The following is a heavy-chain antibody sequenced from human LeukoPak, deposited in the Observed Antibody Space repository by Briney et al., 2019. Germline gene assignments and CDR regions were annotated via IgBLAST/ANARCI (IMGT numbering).Heavy chain of an antibody. J-gene: IGHJ5*02. CDR1: GYSFTSYW. Sequence: GESLKISCKGSGYSFTSYWIGWVRQMPGKGLEWMGIIYPGDSDTRYSPSFQGQVTISADKSINTAYLQWSSLKASDTAMYYCVKTKNEYCSISSCVFAGLAPGGRGPRVTVSS. D-gene: IGHD2-2*01. CDR2: IYPGDSDT. V-gene: IGHV5-51*01. CDR3: VKTKNEYCSISSCVFAGLAP.